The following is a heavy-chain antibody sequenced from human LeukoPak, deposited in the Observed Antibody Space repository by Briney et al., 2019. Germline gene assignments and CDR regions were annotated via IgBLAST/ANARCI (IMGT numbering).Heavy chain of an antibody. CDR1: GYTFTSYG. CDR3: ARGPRYCSSTSCYGTGVDY. D-gene: IGHD2-2*01. V-gene: IGHV1-18*01. Sequence: GASVKVSCKASGYTFTSYGISWVRQAPGQGLEWMGWISAYNGNTNYAQKLQGRVTMTTDTSTSTAYMELRSLRSDDTAVYYCARGPRYCSSTSCYGTGVDYWGQGTLVTVSS. J-gene: IGHJ4*02. CDR2: ISAYNGNT.